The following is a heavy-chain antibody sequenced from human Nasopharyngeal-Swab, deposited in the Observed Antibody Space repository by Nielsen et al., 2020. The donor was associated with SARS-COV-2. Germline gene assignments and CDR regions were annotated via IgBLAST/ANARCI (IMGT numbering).Heavy chain of an antibody. J-gene: IGHJ2*01. D-gene: IGHD3-9*01. CDR3: ARDIRTYDILTGYSLGYFDL. Sequence: WIRQPPGKGLEWIGEINHSGSTNYNPSLKSRVTISVDTSKNQFSLKLSSVTAADTAAYYCARDIRTYDILTGYSLGYFDLWGRGTLVTVSS. V-gene: IGHV4-34*01. CDR2: INHSGST.